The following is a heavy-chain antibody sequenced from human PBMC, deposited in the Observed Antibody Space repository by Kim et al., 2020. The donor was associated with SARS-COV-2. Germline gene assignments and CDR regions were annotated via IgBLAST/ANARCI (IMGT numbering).Heavy chain of an antibody. CDR1: GVSISSSNW. CDR2: IYHSGST. V-gene: IGHV4-4*02. J-gene: IGHJ4*02. CDR3: ARKGATWLGLDY. D-gene: IGHD1-26*01. Sequence: SETLSLTCAVSGVSISSSNWWSWVRQPPGKGLEWIGEIYHSGSTNYNPSLKSRVTISVDKSKNQFSLKLSSVTAADTAVYYCARKGATWLGLDYWGQGTLVTVSS.